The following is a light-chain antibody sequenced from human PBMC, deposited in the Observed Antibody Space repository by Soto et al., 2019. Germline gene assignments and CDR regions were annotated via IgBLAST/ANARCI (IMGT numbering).Light chain of an antibody. V-gene: IGLV1-44*01. CDR2: NNS. CDR1: SSNIGSRS. Sequence: QSVLTQPPSASGTPGQRVTISCSGSSSNIGSRSVNWYQQLPGTAPKLLILNNSQRPSGVPDRFSGSKSGTSASLAISGLQSEDEADYYCAAWDDSLSCPVFGGGTQLIVL. CDR3: AAWDDSLSCPV. J-gene: IGLJ3*02.